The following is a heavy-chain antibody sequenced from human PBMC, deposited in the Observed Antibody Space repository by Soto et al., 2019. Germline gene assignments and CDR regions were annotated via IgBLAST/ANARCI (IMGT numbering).Heavy chain of an antibody. CDR2: IDPSAGST. D-gene: IGHD1-1*01. CDR3: ARSPVTTRTTLYYFQY. Sequence: ASGKVCCKACGEIFTSYYMHWVRQAPGQGLERMGTIDPSAGSTTYAQNFQGRVTMTRDTSTSTVYLEQNSLRSEDTAVYYCARSPVTTRTTLYYFQY. J-gene: IGHJ4*01. CDR1: GEIFTSYY. V-gene: IGHV1-46*01.